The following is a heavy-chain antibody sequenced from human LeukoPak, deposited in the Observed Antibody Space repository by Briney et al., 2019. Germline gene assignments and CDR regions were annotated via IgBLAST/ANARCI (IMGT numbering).Heavy chain of an antibody. CDR2: INAGNGNT. Sequence: ASVKVSCKASGYSFTSYALHWVRQAPGQRLEWMGWINAGNGNTEYSQRFLDRVTITRDTSASTAYIELSSLRSEDTAVCYCAREVSGLDYWGQGTLVTVSS. CDR1: GYSFTSYA. V-gene: IGHV1-3*01. CDR3: AREVSGLDY. D-gene: IGHD6-25*01. J-gene: IGHJ4*02.